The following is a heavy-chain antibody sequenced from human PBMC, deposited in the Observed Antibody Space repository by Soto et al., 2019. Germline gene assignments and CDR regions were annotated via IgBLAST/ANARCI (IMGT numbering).Heavy chain of an antibody. V-gene: IGHV4-30-2*05. CDR3: AKKYSYDSGTYLYHFDC. J-gene: IGHJ4*02. D-gene: IGHD3-10*01. Sequence: SETLSLTCAVSGGSISSGGYSWSWIRQPPGKGLEWIGYIYHSGSTYYNPSLKSRVTISVDTSKNQFSLKLSSVTAADTALYYCAKKYSYDSGTYLYHFDCWGQGTLVTVSS. CDR1: GGSISSGGYS. CDR2: IYHSGST.